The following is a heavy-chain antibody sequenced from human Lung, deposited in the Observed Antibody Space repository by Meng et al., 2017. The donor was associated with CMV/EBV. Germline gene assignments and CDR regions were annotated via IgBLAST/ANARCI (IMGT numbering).Heavy chain of an antibody. J-gene: IGHJ4*02. D-gene: IGHD6-19*01. CDR2: IYHSGST. Sequence: QVQVQESGPGLGKASGTLSLTCAVSGGSISSSNWWSWVRQPPGKGLEWIGEIYHSGSTNYNPSLKSRVTISVDKSKNQFSLKLSSVTAADTAVYYCASFPPPGKQWLVTDYWGQGTLVTVSS. V-gene: IGHV4-4*02. CDR3: ASFPPPGKQWLVTDY. CDR1: GGSISSSNW.